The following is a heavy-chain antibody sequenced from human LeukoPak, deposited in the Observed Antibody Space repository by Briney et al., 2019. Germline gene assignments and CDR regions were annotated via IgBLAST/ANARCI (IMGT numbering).Heavy chain of an antibody. Sequence: KPSETLSLTCTVSVVSISSYYGSWIRQPPGKGLEWIRYIYYSWSTNYNPSLKSRVTISVDTSKHQFSLKLSSVTAADTAVYYCARSPGYGSGSYYMSRREAFDIWGQGTMVTVSS. CDR2: IYYSWST. J-gene: IGHJ3*02. V-gene: IGHV4-59*01. CDR3: ARSPGYGSGSYYMSRREAFDI. D-gene: IGHD3-10*01. CDR1: VVSISSYY.